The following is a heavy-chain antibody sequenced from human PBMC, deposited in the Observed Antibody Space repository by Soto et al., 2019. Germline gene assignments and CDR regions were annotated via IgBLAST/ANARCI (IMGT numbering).Heavy chain of an antibody. Sequence: QVQLVQSGAEVKKPGASVKVSCKASGYTFTSYDINWVRQATGQGLEWMGWMNPNSGNTGYAQKFQGRVTMTRNPSKSTAYMELSSLGSENTAVYYGASCSSGFHDAFDIWGQGTIVTVSS. CDR1: GYTFTSYD. CDR3: ASCSSGFHDAFDI. CDR2: MNPNSGNT. V-gene: IGHV1-8*01. D-gene: IGHD3-22*01. J-gene: IGHJ3*02.